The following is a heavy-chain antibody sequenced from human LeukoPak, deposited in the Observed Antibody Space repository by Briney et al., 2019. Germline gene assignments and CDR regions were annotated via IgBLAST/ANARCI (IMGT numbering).Heavy chain of an antibody. CDR2: ISSSSSYI. CDR3: AKNTASDYDYFDY. Sequence: PGGSLRLSCAASGFTFSSYSMNWVRQAPGEGLEWVSSISSSSSYIYYADSVKGRFTISRDNAKNSLYLQMNSLRAEDTAVYYCAKNTASDYDYFDYWGQGTLVTVSS. J-gene: IGHJ4*02. V-gene: IGHV3-21*01. CDR1: GFTFSSYS. D-gene: IGHD4-17*01.